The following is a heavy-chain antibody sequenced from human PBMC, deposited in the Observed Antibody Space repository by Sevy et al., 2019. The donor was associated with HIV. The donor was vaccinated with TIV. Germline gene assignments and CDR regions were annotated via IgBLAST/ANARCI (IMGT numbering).Heavy chain of an antibody. V-gene: IGHV3-30*18. J-gene: IGHJ4*02. Sequence: GGSLRLSCAASGFTFSSYGMHWVRQAPGKGLEWVAVISYDGSNKYYADSVKGRFTISRDNSKNTLYLQMNSLRAEDTAVYYCAKTLNSGRGAYFDYWGQGTLVTVSS. CDR2: ISYDGSNK. D-gene: IGHD3-10*01. CDR3: AKTLNSGRGAYFDY. CDR1: GFTFSSYG.